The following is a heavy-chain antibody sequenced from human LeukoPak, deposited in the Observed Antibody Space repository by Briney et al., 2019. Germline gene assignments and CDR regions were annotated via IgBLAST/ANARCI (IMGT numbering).Heavy chain of an antibody. CDR3: AKGVYSSGWYHRYYYYYMDV. Sequence: GRSLRLSCAASGFTFSSYGMHWVRQAPGKGLEWVAVISYDGSNKYYADSVKGRFTISRDNSKSTLYLQMNSLRAEDTAVYYCAKGVYSSGWYHRYYYYYMDVWGKGTTVTVSS. CDR1: GFTFSSYG. J-gene: IGHJ6*03. CDR2: ISYDGSNK. D-gene: IGHD6-19*01. V-gene: IGHV3-30*18.